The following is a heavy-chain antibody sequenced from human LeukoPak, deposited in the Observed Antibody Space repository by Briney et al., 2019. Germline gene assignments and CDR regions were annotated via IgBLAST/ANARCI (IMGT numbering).Heavy chain of an antibody. CDR3: ARYYYDSSGYYAVDDY. Sequence: GASVTVSCKASGYTFTSYGISWVRQAPGQGLEWMGWISAYNGNTNYAQKLQGRVTMTTDTSTSTAYMELRSLRSDDTAVYYCARYYYDSSGYYAVDDYWGQGTLVTVSS. CDR1: GYTFTSYG. J-gene: IGHJ4*02. CDR2: ISAYNGNT. V-gene: IGHV1-18*01. D-gene: IGHD3-22*01.